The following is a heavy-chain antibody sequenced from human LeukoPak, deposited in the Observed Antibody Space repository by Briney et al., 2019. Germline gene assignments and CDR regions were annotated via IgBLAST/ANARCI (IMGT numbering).Heavy chain of an antibody. CDR3: ARYRNRPVTSLFDY. J-gene: IGHJ4*02. CDR1: GGTFSSYA. Sequence: SVKVSCKASGGTFSSYAISWVRQAPGQGLEWMGGIIPIFGTANYAQKFQGRVTITADESTSTAYMELSRLRSDDTAVYCCARYRNRPVTSLFDYWGQGTLVTVSS. D-gene: IGHD4-17*01. V-gene: IGHV1-69*13. CDR2: IIPIFGTA.